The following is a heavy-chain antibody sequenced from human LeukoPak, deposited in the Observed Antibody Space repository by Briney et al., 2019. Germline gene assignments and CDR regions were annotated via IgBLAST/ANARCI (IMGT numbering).Heavy chain of an antibody. CDR2: ISGSGGST. J-gene: IGHJ3*02. D-gene: IGHD3-10*01. CDR3: AKYYYGSGSPWIDAFDI. V-gene: IGHV3-23*01. Sequence: ETLSLTCTVSGGSISSSSYYWGWIRQPPGKGLEWVSAISGSGGSTYYADSVKGRFTISRDNSRNTLYLQMNSLRAEDTAVYYCAKYYYGSGSPWIDAFDIWGQGTMVTVSS. CDR1: GGSISSSSYY.